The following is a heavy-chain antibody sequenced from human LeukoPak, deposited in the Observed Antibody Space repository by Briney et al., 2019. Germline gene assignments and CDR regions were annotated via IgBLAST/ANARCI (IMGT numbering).Heavy chain of an antibody. J-gene: IGHJ3*02. Sequence: SETLSLTCTVSGGCLSSYYWSWIRQPPGKGLGWIGDIYYSGSTNYNPSLKSRVTISVDTAKNQFSLKLSSVTAADTAVYYCARVNEPADFHAFDIWGQETMVTVSS. CDR1: GGCLSSYY. CDR3: ARVNEPADFHAFDI. D-gene: IGHD2-21*02. V-gene: IGHV4-59*01. CDR2: IYYSGST.